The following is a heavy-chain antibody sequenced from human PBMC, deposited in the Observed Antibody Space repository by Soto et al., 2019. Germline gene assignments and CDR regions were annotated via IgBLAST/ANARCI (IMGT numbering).Heavy chain of an antibody. J-gene: IGHJ4*02. CDR1: GFTFSSYA. CDR2: ISSNGGST. D-gene: IGHD6-6*01. V-gene: IGHV3-64*04. Sequence: GGNLRLSCSAYGFTFSSYAMHWVRQAPGKGLEYVSAISSNGGSTYYADSVKGRFTISRDNSKNTLYLQVNSLRAEDTAVYYCAKVEPATIAARSEFDYWGQGT. CDR3: AKVEPATIAARSEFDY.